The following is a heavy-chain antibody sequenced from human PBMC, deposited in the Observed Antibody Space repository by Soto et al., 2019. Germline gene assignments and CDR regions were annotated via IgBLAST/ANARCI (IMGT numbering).Heavy chain of an antibody. D-gene: IGHD3-16*01. J-gene: IGHJ3*02. CDR3: ASHPSPGLRGDAFDI. CDR1: GFTFSSYA. V-gene: IGHV3-30-3*01. Sequence: QVQLVESGGGVVQPGRSLRLSCAASGFTFSSYAMHWVRQAPGKGLEWVAVISYDGSNKYYADSVKGRFTISRDNSKNTPYLQMHSLRAEYTAVYYCASHPSPGLRGDAFDIWGQGTMVTVSS. CDR2: ISYDGSNK.